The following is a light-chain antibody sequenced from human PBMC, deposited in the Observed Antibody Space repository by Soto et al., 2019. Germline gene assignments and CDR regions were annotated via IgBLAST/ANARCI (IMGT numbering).Light chain of an antibody. Sequence: EIVMTQAPATLSVSPVERVTLSCSARLSVSRNLAWYQQKPGQAPRLLIFDASTRATGIPARFSGSGSGTEFTLTITSLQSEDFAVYYGQQYNAWPRTFGQGTKVEIK. J-gene: IGKJ1*01. CDR2: DAS. CDR3: QQYNAWPRT. CDR1: LSVSRN. V-gene: IGKV3-15*01.